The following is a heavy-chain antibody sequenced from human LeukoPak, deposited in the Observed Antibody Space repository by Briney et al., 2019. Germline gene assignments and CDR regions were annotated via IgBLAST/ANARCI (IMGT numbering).Heavy chain of an antibody. CDR1: GFTVSSNY. J-gene: IGHJ4*02. D-gene: IGHD6-19*01. Sequence: PGGSLRLSCAASGFTVSSNYMSWVRQAPGKGLEWVSIIYSDGRTYYADSVKDRFTVSRDNSKNTMYLQMNSLRAEDTAFYYCARSWGGGSGWYHFDYWGQGALVTVSS. CDR2: IYSDGRT. CDR3: ARSWGGGSGWYHFDY. V-gene: IGHV3-66*01.